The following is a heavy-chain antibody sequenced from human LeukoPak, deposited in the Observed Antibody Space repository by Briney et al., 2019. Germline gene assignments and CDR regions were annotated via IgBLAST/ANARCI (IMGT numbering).Heavy chain of an antibody. CDR1: GASISGYY. J-gene: IGHJ5*02. CDR3: AREGDGYNPGWFDT. CDR2: VFYGGIT. Sequence: SETLSLTCTVSGASISGYYWSWIRQPPGKGLGWVGYVFYGGITKYNPSLKSRVAISLDTSKSQFSLKLSSVTAADTAVYYCAREGDGYNPGWFDTWGQGTLVTVSS. D-gene: IGHD5-24*01. V-gene: IGHV4-59*01.